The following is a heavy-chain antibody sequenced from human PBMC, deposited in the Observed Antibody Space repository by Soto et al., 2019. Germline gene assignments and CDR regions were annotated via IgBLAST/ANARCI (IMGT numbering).Heavy chain of an antibody. V-gene: IGHV4-30-4*01. CDR2: IYYSGNT. J-gene: IGHJ5*02. Sequence: SETLSLTCTVSGGSISTGDYYWRWIRQPPGKGLEWIGYIYYSGNTYYSPSLKSRVAFSIDTSKNQFALALTSVTAADTAVYYCVRDGPKTVRDWFDPWGQGISVNVSS. CDR3: VRDGPKTVRDWFDP. D-gene: IGHD2-21*02. CDR1: GGSISTGDYY.